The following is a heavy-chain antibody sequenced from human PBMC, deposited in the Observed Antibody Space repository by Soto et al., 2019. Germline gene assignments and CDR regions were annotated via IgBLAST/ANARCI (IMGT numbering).Heavy chain of an antibody. D-gene: IGHD6-13*01. V-gene: IGHV3-23*01. Sequence: EVQLLESGGGLVQSGGSLRLSCEASGFTFSHFAMSWVRQASGKGLAWVSAIRGGGEGTYYAESVKGRFTIARDNSKNTLYLQLNSLRAEDTAVYYCVQRGGIAAARATLGVDCWGQGTLVTVSS. CDR1: GFTFSHFA. J-gene: IGHJ4*02. CDR3: VQRGGIAAARATLGVDC. CDR2: IRGGGEGT.